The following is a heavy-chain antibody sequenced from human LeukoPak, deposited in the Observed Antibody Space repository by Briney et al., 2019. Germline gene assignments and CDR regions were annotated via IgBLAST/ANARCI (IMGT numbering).Heavy chain of an antibody. J-gene: IGHJ6*04. V-gene: IGHV3-23*01. CDR1: GFTFGDYA. D-gene: IGHD3-10*01. CDR3: AKASAGSGRALYYYGMDV. CDR2: ISASGGST. Sequence: PGGSLRLSCTTSGFTFGDYAMSWVRQAPGKGLEWVSAISASGGSTYYADSVRGRFTISRDNSKNTLYLQMNSLRAEDTAVYYCAKASAGSGRALYYYGMDVWGKGTTVTVSS.